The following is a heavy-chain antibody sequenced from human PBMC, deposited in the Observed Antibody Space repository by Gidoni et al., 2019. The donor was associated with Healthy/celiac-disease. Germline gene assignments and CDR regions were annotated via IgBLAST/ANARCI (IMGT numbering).Heavy chain of an antibody. D-gene: IGHD3-22*01. Sequence: EVQLLESGGGLVQPGGSLRLSCEASGFTFSSYAMSWGRQAPGKGLEWVSAISGSGGSTYYADSVKGRFTISRDNSKNTLYLQMNSLRAEDTAVYYCAKDRKYYYDSSGYRGHFDYWGQGTLVTVSS. CDR3: AKDRKYYYDSSGYRGHFDY. CDR1: GFTFSSYA. V-gene: IGHV3-23*01. CDR2: ISGSGGST. J-gene: IGHJ4*02.